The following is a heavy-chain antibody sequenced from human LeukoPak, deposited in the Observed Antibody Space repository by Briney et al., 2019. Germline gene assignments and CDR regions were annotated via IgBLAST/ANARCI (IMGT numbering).Heavy chain of an antibody. J-gene: IGHJ5*02. V-gene: IGHV1-46*01. Sequence: ASVKVSCKASGYTFTSYYMHWVRQASGQGLEWMGIINPSGGSTSYAQKFQGRVTMTRDTSTSTVYMELSSLRSEDTAVYYCATVHPKYNWFDPWGQGTLVTVSS. CDR3: ATVHPKYNWFDP. CDR2: INPSGGST. CDR1: GYTFTSYY.